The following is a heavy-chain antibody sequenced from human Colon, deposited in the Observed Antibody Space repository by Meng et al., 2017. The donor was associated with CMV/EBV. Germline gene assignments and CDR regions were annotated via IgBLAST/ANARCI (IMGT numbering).Heavy chain of an antibody. Sequence: QVQLVQSGVEVKKPGTSVNLSCKASGYTFTGYWMHWVRQAPGQGLEWMGRIKPSTGDTNYAQNFQGRFTVTRDTSISTVYMEVNSLTSDDTAVYYCTREGFDYWGQGALVTVSS. V-gene: IGHV1-2*06. CDR3: TREGFDY. CDR2: IKPSTGDT. CDR1: GYTFTGYW. J-gene: IGHJ4*02.